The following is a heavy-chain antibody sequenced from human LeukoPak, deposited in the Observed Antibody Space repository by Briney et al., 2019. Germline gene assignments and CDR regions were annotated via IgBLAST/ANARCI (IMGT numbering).Heavy chain of an antibody. CDR2: ISSSGSTI. Sequence: PGGSLRLSCAASGFTFSSYEMNWVRQAPGKGLEWVSYISSSGSTIYYADSVKGRFTISRDNAKNSLYLQMNSLRAEDTAVYYCARAGYGGNLALYHYYYMDVWGKGTTVTISS. D-gene: IGHD4-23*01. CDR1: GFTFSSYE. CDR3: ARAGYGGNLALYHYYYMDV. J-gene: IGHJ6*03. V-gene: IGHV3-48*03.